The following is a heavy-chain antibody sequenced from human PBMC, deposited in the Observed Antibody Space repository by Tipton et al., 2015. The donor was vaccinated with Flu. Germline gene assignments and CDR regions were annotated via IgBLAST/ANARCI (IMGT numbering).Heavy chain of an antibody. Sequence: LSLTCTVSGDSISSGGAYWTWIRQHPGKGLEWIGCVYYSGSTFYNPSLKSRVTISIDTSKNHFSLKLTSVIASDTAVYYCARTSGEADFDYWGQGTLVTVSS. CDR2: VYYSGST. J-gene: IGHJ4*02. D-gene: IGHD1-26*01. CDR3: ARTSGEADFDY. V-gene: IGHV4-39*02. CDR1: GDSISSGGAY.